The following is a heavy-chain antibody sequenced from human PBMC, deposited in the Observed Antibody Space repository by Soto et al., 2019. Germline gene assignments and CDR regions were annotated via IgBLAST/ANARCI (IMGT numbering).Heavy chain of an antibody. CDR2: IWFDGSKK. D-gene: IGHD2-2*01. V-gene: IGHV3-33*01. J-gene: IGHJ6*02. Sequence: QMQLVESGGGVVQPGRSLRLSCAASGFTFRSYGIHWVRQAPGKGLEWVALIWFDGSKKYYVDSVKGRFAVSRDNSKNTLYLQMNSLRVEETAVYYCGRDSLVPYGYGMDVWGQGTTVTVS. CDR3: GRDSLVPYGYGMDV. CDR1: GFTFRSYG.